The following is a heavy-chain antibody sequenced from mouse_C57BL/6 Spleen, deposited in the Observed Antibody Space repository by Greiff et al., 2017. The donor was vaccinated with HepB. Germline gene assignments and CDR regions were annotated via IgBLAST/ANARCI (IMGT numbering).Heavy chain of an antibody. D-gene: IGHD1-1*01. CDR1: GYAFSSSW. V-gene: IGHV1-82*01. J-gene: IGHJ2*01. CDR2: IYPGDGDS. Sequence: VQLQQSGPELVKPGASVKISCKASGYAFSSSWMNWVKQRPGKGLEWIGRIYPGDGDSNYNGKFKGKATLTADKSSSTAYMQLSSLTSEDSAVYFCARAPYFYGSSYPYYFVYWGQGTTLTVSS. CDR3: ARAPYFYGSSYPYYFVY.